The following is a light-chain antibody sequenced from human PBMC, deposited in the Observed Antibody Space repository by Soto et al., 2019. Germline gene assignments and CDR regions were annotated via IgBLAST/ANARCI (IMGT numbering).Light chain of an antibody. CDR2: DVS. J-gene: IGLJ2*01. Sequence: QSALTQPASVSGSPGQSITISCTGTSSDVGGQNAVSWYQQHPGKAPKFIIYDVSKRPPGVSSRFSGSKSGNTASLTISGLQAEDEADYYCCSYAGSSTVVFGGGTQLTVL. V-gene: IGLV2-23*02. CDR3: CSYAGSSTVV. CDR1: SSDVGGQNA.